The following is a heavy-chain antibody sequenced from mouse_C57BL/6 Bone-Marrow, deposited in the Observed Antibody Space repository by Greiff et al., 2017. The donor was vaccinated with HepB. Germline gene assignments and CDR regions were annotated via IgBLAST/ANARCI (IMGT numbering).Heavy chain of an antibody. CDR3: ARGAY. CDR1: GYTFTSYW. Sequence: VQLQQPGAELVKPGASEKLSCKASGYTFTSYWMQWVKQRPGQGLEWIGEIDPSDSYTNYNQKFKGKATLTVDTSSSTAYMQLSSLTSEDSAVYYCARGAYWGQGTLVTVSA. J-gene: IGHJ3*01. V-gene: IGHV1-50*01. CDR2: IDPSDSYT.